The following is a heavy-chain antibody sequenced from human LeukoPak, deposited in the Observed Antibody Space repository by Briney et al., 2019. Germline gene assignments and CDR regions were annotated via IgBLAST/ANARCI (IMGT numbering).Heavy chain of an antibody. CDR2: INHSGST. D-gene: IGHD6-13*01. V-gene: IGHV4-34*01. CDR1: GGSFSGYY. CDR3: ARGVYSSSWAPFDY. J-gene: IGHJ4*02. Sequence: SGTLSLTCAVYGGSFSGYYWSWIRQPPGKGLEWIGEINHSGSTNYNPSLKSRVTISVDTSKNQFSLKLSSVTAADTAVYYCARGVYSSSWAPFDYRGQGTLVTVSS.